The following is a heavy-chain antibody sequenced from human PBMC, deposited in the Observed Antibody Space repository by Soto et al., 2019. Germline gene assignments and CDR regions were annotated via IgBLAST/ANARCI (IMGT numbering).Heavy chain of an antibody. J-gene: IGHJ4*02. CDR2: ISHDGSKT. Sequence: GGSLRLSCAASGFTFNSYGIHWVRQAPGKGLEWVAVISHDGSKTNYADSVKGRFTISRDNSKNTLYLQVNSLRAEDTAVYYCAKGDSSWSYFDFWGQGTLVTVSS. CDR3: AKGDSSWSYFDF. CDR1: GFTFNSYG. D-gene: IGHD6-13*01. V-gene: IGHV3-30*18.